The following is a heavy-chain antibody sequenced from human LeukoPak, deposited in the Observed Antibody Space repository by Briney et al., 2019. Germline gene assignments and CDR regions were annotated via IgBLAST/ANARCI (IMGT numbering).Heavy chain of an antibody. D-gene: IGHD6-13*01. J-gene: IGHJ4*02. V-gene: IGHV3-21*01. Sequence: PGGSLRLSYAASGFTFSSYSMSWVRQAPGKGLEWVSSISSSGTYIYYADSMKGRLTISRDNAKNSLYLQMSSLRADDTAVYYCRYSSRGGFDYWGQGTLVTVSS. CDR2: ISSSGTYI. CDR1: GFTFSSYS. CDR3: RYSSRGGFDY.